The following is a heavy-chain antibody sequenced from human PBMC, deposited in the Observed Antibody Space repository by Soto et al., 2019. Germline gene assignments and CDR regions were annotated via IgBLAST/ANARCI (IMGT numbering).Heavy chain of an antibody. J-gene: IGHJ6*03. CDR1: GGSISSYY. CDR3: ARETGSRESYGDYGPADYYYYMDV. Sequence: SETLSLTCTVSGGSISSYYWSWIRQPPGKGLEWIGYIYYSGSTNYNPSLKSRVTISVDTSKNQFSRKLSSVTAADTAVYYCARETGSRESYGDYGPADYYYYMDVWGKGTTVTVSS. V-gene: IGHV4-59*01. D-gene: IGHD4-17*01. CDR2: IYYSGST.